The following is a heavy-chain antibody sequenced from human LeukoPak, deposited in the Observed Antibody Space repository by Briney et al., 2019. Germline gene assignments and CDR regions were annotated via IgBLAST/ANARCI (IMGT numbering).Heavy chain of an antibody. CDR2: IFYSGST. V-gene: IGHV4-59*01. CDR1: GGSISPYY. Sequence: SETLSLTCTVSGGSISPYYWSWIRQPPGKGLEWIGYIFYSGSTYYNPSLQSRVTLSVDTSKKQFSLNLRSVAAADTAVYYCARPPPWGSNAFDIWGQGTMVTVSS. J-gene: IGHJ3*02. D-gene: IGHD7-27*01. CDR3: ARPPPWGSNAFDI.